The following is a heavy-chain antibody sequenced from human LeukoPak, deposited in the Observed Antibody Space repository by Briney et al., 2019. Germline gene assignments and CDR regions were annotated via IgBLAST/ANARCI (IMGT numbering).Heavy chain of an antibody. CDR1: GGTFSSYT. CDR3: ARTHGYSYGVYFDY. Sequence: SVKVSCKASGGTFSSYTISWVRQAPGQGLEWMGRIIPILGIANYAQKFQGRVTITTDESTSTAYMELSSLRSEDTAVYYCARTHGYSYGVYFDYWGQGTLVTVSS. CDR2: IIPILGIA. D-gene: IGHD5-18*01. J-gene: IGHJ4*02. V-gene: IGHV1-69*02.